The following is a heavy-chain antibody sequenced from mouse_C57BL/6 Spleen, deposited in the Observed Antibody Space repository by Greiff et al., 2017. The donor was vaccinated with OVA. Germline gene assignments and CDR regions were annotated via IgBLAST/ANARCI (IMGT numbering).Heavy chain of an antibody. V-gene: IGHV5-16*01. CDR3: ARVYYGSSYFDY. CDR1: GFTFSDYY. Sequence: EVKVVESEGGLVQPGSSMKLSCTASGFTFSDYYMAWVRQVPEKGLEWVANINYDGSSTYYLDSLKSRFIISRDNAKNILYLQMSSLKSEDTATYYCARVYYGSSYFDYWGQGTTLTVSS. J-gene: IGHJ2*01. CDR2: INYDGSST. D-gene: IGHD1-1*01.